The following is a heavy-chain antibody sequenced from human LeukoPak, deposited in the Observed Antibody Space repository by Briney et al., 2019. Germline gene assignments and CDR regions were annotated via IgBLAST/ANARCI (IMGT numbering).Heavy chain of an antibody. J-gene: IGHJ5*02. V-gene: IGHV4-59*01. Sequence: SETLSLTCTVSGGSISSYYWSWIRQPPGKGLEWIGYIYYSGSTNYNPSLKSRVTISVDTSKNQFSLKLSSVTAADTAVYYCARNEGGSYLGWFDPWGQGTLVTVSS. CDR2: IYYSGST. CDR3: ARNEGGSYLGWFDP. D-gene: IGHD1-26*01. CDR1: GGSISSYY.